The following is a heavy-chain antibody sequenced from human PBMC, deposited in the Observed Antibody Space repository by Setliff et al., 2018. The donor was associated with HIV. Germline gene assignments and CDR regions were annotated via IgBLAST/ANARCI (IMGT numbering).Heavy chain of an antibody. D-gene: IGHD1-26*01. CDR2: IYYNGNT. CDR1: GGSISSGSYY. J-gene: IGHJ3*02. V-gene: IGHV4-61*03. CDR3: ARVQWDLLCVPDAFDI. Sequence: SETLSLTCIVSGGSISSGSYYWTWIRQPPGKGLEWIGYIYYNGNTNYNPSLKSRVTISVDTSKNHFSLKLSSLTAADTAVYYCARVQWDLLCVPDAFDIWGQGIMVTVSS.